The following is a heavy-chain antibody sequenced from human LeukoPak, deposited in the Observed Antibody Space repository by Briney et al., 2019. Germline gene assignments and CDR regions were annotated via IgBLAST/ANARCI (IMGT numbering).Heavy chain of an antibody. J-gene: IGHJ6*03. CDR2: IYYSGST. V-gene: IGHV4-59*01. D-gene: IGHD3-22*01. CDR1: GGSISSYY. Sequence: SETLPLTCTVSGGSISSYYWSWIRQPPGKVLEWIGNIYYSGSTNYNPSLKSRVTISVDTSKNQFSLKLSSVTAADTAVYYCTRGSIAYYYMDVWGKGTTVTISS. CDR3: TRGSIAYYYMDV.